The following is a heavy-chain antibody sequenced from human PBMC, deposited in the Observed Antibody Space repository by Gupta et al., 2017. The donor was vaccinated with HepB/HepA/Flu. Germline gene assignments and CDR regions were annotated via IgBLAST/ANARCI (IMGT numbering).Heavy chain of an antibody. CDR1: GGTFSSYA. J-gene: IGHJ5*02. CDR2: IIPIFGTA. D-gene: IGHD3-22*01. CDR3: ASGEYYYDSSGYLGRFDP. Sequence: QVQLVQSGAEVKKPGSSVKVSCKASGGTFSSYAISWVRQAPGQGLEWMGGIIPIFGTANYAQKFQGRVTITADKSTSTAYRELSSLRSEDTAVYYCASGEYYYDSSGYLGRFDPWGQGTLVTVSS. V-gene: IGHV1-69*06.